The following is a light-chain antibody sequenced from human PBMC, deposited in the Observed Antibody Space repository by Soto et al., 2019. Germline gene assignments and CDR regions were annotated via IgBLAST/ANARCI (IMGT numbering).Light chain of an antibody. CDR3: AAWDDSLNGWV. Sequence: QAVVTQPPSASGTPGQRVTISCSGSSSNIGSKPVNWYQQLPGTAPKLLINSNNQRPSGVPDRFSGSKSGTSASLAISGLQSEDEADYYCAAWDDSLNGWVFGGGTKLTVL. CDR2: SNN. V-gene: IGLV1-44*01. J-gene: IGLJ3*02. CDR1: SSNIGSKP.